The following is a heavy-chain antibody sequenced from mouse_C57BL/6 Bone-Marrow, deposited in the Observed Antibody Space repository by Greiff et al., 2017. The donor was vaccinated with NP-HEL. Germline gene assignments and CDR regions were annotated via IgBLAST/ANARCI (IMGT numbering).Heavy chain of an antibody. CDR1: GYTFTGYW. D-gene: IGHD1-1*01. V-gene: IGHV1-9*01. J-gene: IGHJ4*01. CDR2: ILPGSGST. Sequence: VQLQQSGAELMKPGASVKLSCKATGYTFTGYWIEWVKQRPGHGLEWIGEILPGSGSTNYNEKFKGKATLTADTSSNTAYMQLSSLTTEDSAIYYCARGGSSYVNAMDYWGQGTSVTGSS. CDR3: ARGGSSYVNAMDY.